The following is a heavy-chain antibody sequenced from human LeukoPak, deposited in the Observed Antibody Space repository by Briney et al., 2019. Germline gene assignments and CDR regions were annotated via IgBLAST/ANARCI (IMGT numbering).Heavy chain of an antibody. CDR3: ARAPVYGDAFDI. V-gene: IGHV3-7*01. Sequence: GGSLRLSCAASGFTFSSYSMNWVRQAPGKGLEWVANIKQDGSEKYYVDSVKGRFTISRDNAKNSLYLQMNSLRAEDTAVYYCARAPVYGDAFDIWGQGTMVTVSS. J-gene: IGHJ3*02. D-gene: IGHD1-14*01. CDR1: GFTFSSYS. CDR2: IKQDGSEK.